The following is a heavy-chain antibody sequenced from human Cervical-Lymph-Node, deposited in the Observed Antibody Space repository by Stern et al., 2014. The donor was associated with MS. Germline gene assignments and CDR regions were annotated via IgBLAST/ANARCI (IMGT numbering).Heavy chain of an antibody. Sequence: QVQLQESGPGLVRPSETLSLTCTVSGGSISDSHYYWGWIRQSPGKGLEWIGTIYYSGKTYYNPSLQSRVTISADTSNYPFSLKLNSVTAADTAVYYCARHIAVASTWVRWFGPWGQGTLVTVSS. CDR3: ARHIAVASTWVRWFGP. V-gene: IGHV4-39*01. CDR1: GGSISDSHYY. J-gene: IGHJ5*02. CDR2: IYYSGKT. D-gene: IGHD6-19*01.